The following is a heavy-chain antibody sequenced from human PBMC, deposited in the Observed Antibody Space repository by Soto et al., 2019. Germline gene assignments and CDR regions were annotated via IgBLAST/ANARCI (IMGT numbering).Heavy chain of an antibody. CDR3: ARDRSYYDSSGSYSPPY. CDR1: GFTFSSYA. J-gene: IGHJ4*02. D-gene: IGHD3-22*01. Sequence: EVQLLESGGGLVQPGGSLRLYCAASGFTFSSYAMNWVRQAPGKGLEWVSAISGSAATTHFADSVKGRFTISRDNSKNTLYLQMNSLRAEDTAVYYCARDRSYYDSSGSYSPPYWGQGTLVTVSS. CDR2: ISGSAATT. V-gene: IGHV3-23*01.